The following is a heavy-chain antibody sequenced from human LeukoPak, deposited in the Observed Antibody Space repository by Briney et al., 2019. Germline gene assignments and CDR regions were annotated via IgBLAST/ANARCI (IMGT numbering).Heavy chain of an antibody. J-gene: IGHJ4*02. Sequence: GGSLRLSCAASGFTFSSYGMHWVRQAPGKGLEWVAVISYDGSNKYYADSVKGRFTISRDNSKNTLYLQMNSLRAEDTAVYYCARWFFGDIVVVPAAFDYWGQGTLVTVSS. CDR2: ISYDGSNK. CDR3: ARWFFGDIVVVPAAFDY. CDR1: GFTFSSYG. D-gene: IGHD2-2*01. V-gene: IGHV3-30*03.